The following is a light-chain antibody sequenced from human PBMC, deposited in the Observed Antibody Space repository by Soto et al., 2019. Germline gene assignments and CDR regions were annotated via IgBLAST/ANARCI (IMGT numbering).Light chain of an antibody. V-gene: IGLV2-8*01. Sequence: QSVLTQPPSASGSPGQSVTISCTGTSSDVGGYNSVSWYQQHPGKAPKLMIYEVSKRPSGVPDRFSGSKSGNTASLTVSGLQAEDEADYYCSSYAGSKAVFGTGTKLTVL. CDR1: SSDVGGYNS. CDR3: SSYAGSKAV. CDR2: EVS. J-gene: IGLJ1*01.